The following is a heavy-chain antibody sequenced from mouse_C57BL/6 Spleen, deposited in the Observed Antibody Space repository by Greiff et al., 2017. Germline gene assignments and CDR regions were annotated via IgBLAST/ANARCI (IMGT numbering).Heavy chain of an antibody. V-gene: IGHV1-55*01. D-gene: IGHD1-1*01. CDR3: ARNYYGSSPLDY. Sequence: QVQLQQSGAELVKPGASVKMSCKASGYTFTSYWITWVKQRPGQGLEWIGDIYPGSGSPNYNEKFKSKATLTVDTSSSTAYMQLSSLTSEDSAVYYCARNYYGSSPLDYWGQGTTLTVSS. CDR2: IYPGSGSP. CDR1: GYTFTSYW. J-gene: IGHJ2*01.